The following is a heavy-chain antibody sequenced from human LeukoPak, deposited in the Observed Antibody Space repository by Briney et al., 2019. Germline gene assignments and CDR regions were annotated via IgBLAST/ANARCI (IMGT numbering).Heavy chain of an antibody. CDR2: IYWDDDK. CDR3: AHRSRVALAGTRSYWYFDL. CDR1: GFSLSTSGVG. V-gene: IGHV2-5*02. D-gene: IGHD6-13*01. J-gene: IGHJ2*01. Sequence: SGPTPVNPTQTLTLTCTFSGFSLSTSGVGVGWIRQPPGKALEWLALIYWDDDKHYSPSLRSRFTITKDTSKNQVVLTMTNMDPVDTATYYCAHRSRVALAGTRSYWYFDLWGRGTLVTVSS.